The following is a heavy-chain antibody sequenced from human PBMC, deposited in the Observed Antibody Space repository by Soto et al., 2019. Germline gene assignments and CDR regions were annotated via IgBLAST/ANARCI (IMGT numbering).Heavy chain of an antibody. CDR3: ARATRGGYYGSGSYWGLYYYGMDV. CDR2: INHSGST. J-gene: IGHJ6*02. Sequence: PSETLSLTCAVYGGSFSGYYWSWIRQPPGKGLEWIGEINHSGSTNYNPSLKSRVTISVDTSKNQFSLKLSSVTAADTAVYYCARATRGGYYGSGSYWGLYYYGMDVWGQGTTVTVSS. CDR1: GGSFSGYY. D-gene: IGHD3-10*01. V-gene: IGHV4-34*01.